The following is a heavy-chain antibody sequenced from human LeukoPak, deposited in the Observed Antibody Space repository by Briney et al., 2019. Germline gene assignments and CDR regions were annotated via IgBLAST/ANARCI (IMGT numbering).Heavy chain of an antibody. Sequence: SETLSLTCTVSGGSISSGDYYWSWIRQPPGKGLEWIGYIYYSGSTNYNPSLKSRVTISVDTSKNQFSLKLSSVTAADTAVYYCARSRWLHEALDYWGQGTLVTVSS. CDR1: GGSISSGDYY. V-gene: IGHV4-61*08. CDR3: ARSRWLHEALDY. D-gene: IGHD5-24*01. CDR2: IYYSGST. J-gene: IGHJ4*02.